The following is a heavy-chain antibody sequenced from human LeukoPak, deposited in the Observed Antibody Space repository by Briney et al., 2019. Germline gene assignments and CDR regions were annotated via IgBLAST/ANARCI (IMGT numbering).Heavy chain of an antibody. CDR2: ISAYNGNT. J-gene: IGHJ4*02. D-gene: IGHD1-26*01. Sequence: ASVKVSCKASGYSFVLYGISWVRQAPGQGLEWMGWISAYNGNTNYAQKLQGRVTMTTDTSTSTAYMELRSLRSDDTAVYYCATLLIVGATEGHYWGQGTLVTVSS. V-gene: IGHV1-18*01. CDR1: GYSFVLYG. CDR3: ATLLIVGATEGHY.